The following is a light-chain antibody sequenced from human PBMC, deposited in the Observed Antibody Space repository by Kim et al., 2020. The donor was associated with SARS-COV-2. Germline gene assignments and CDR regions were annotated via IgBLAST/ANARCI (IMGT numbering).Light chain of an antibody. CDR2: QDS. CDR1: KLGDKY. CDR3: QAWDSSTGV. J-gene: IGLJ3*02. Sequence: GSPGQTASITCSGDKLGDKYACWYQQKPGQSPVLVIYQDSKRPSGIPERFSGSNSGNTATLTISGTQAMDEADYYCQAWDSSTGVFGGGTQLTVL. V-gene: IGLV3-1*01.